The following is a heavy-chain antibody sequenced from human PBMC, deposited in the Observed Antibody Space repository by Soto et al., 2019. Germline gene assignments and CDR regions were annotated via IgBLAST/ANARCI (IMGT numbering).Heavy chain of an antibody. CDR3: ARDSFAVGYKDSSGYYYEGNWYDP. CDR2: IYYSGST. D-gene: IGHD3-22*01. J-gene: IGHJ5*02. V-gene: IGHV4-59*01. CDR1: GGSISSYY. Sequence: SETLSLTCTVSGGSISSYYWSWIRQPPGQGLERIGYIYYSGSTNYNPSLKSRVTISVDTCKNQFSLKLSSVTAADTAVYYCARDSFAVGYKDSSGYYYEGNWYDPWGQGTLVTVSA.